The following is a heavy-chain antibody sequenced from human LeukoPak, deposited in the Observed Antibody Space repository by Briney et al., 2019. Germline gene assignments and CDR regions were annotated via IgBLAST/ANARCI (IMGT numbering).Heavy chain of an antibody. Sequence: PGGSLRLSCAASGFTFSSYWMHWVRQAPGKGLEWVGRIKSKTDGETTEYAAPVKDRFSISRDDSKSMMYLQMNSLKTEDTAVYYCITPLPYSAQGGQGTLVTVSS. V-gene: IGHV3-15*07. CDR3: ITPLPYSAQ. CDR1: GFTFSSYW. J-gene: IGHJ4*02. D-gene: IGHD2-21*01. CDR2: IKSKTDGETT.